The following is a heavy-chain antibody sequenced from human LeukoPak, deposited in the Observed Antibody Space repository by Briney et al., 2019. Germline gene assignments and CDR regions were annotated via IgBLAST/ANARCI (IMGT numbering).Heavy chain of an antibody. CDR3: ARDYYDSSAIPHRFDP. D-gene: IGHD3-22*01. CDR2: INPSGGST. CDR1: GYTFTSYY. V-gene: IGHV1-46*01. J-gene: IGHJ5*02. Sequence: ASVKVSCKASGYTFTSYYMHWVRQAPGQGLEWMGIINPSGGSTSYAQKFQGRVTMTRDTSTSTVYMELSSLRSEDTAVYYCARDYYDSSAIPHRFDPWGQGTLVTVSS.